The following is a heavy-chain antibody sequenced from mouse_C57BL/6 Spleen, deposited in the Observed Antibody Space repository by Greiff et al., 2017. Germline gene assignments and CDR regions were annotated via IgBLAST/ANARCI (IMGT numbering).Heavy chain of an antibody. CDR2: IGPGGGET. CDR3: ARAMVFDY. CDR1: GFTFTGYC. J-gene: IGHJ2*01. D-gene: IGHD1-1*02. V-gene: IGHV14-2*01. Sequence: VQLQQSGAELVKPGASVKLSCTASGFTFTGYCMHWVKQRTEQGLEWIGRIGPGGGETKYAPKFQGKATITADTSSNTAYMQLSSLTSEDTAVYYCARAMVFDYWGQGTTLTVSS.